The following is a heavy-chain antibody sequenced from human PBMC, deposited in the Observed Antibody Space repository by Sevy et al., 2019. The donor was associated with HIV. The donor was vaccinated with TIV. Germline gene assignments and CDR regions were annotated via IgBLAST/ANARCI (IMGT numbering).Heavy chain of an antibody. J-gene: IGHJ3*02. D-gene: IGHD2-15*01. CDR3: ARHCTGSSCSHAFDI. V-gene: IGHV4-34*01. CDR2: NNHSGGT. Sequence: SETLSLTCAVYGGSFSGYYWSWIRQPPGKGLEWIGENNHSGGTNYNPSLKSRVTISVDTSKNQFSLKLNSVTAADTAVYYCARHCTGSSCSHAFDIWGQWTMVTVSS. CDR1: GGSFSGYY.